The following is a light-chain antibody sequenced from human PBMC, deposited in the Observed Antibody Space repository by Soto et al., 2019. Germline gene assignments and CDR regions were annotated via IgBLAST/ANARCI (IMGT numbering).Light chain of an antibody. J-gene: IGLJ1*01. Sequence: QSVLTQPPSVSAAPVQRVTISCSGSSSNIGGNSVSWYQQLPGTAPKLLIYDDDKRPSGIPDRFSGSKSGTSATLGITGFQTGDEADYYCGSWDSSLSAHVFGTGTKVTVL. CDR1: SSNIGGNS. V-gene: IGLV1-51*01. CDR3: GSWDSSLSAHV. CDR2: DDD.